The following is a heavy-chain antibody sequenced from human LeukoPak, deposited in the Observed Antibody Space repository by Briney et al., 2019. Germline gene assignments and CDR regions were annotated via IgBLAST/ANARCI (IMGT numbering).Heavy chain of an antibody. Sequence: PSETLSLTCAVYGGSFSRYYWSWIRQSQGKGLEWIAEIDHRGDTNYNPSVKSRVTISVDTSKNQFSLKARSLSAADTAVYYCARGATISETGYFDFWGQGTPVTVSS. CDR3: ARGATISETGYFDF. CDR2: IDHRGDT. V-gene: IGHV4-34*01. D-gene: IGHD5-24*01. CDR1: GGSFSRYY. J-gene: IGHJ4*03.